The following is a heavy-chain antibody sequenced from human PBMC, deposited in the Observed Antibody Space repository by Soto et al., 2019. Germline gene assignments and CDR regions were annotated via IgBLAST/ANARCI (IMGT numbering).Heavy chain of an antibody. J-gene: IGHJ6*02. Sequence: GGSLRLSCAASGFTFTRYSMNWVRQAPGKGLEWVSSISSTTNYIYYADSVKGRFTISRDNAKNSLYLQMNSLRDEDTAVYYCARDYDFWTRYYYGMDVWGQGTTVTVS. CDR1: GFTFTRYS. CDR3: ARDYDFWTRYYYGMDV. CDR2: ISSTTNYI. V-gene: IGHV3-21*01. D-gene: IGHD3-3*01.